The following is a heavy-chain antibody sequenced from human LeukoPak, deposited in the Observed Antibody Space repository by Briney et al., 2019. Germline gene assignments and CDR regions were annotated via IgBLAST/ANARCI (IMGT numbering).Heavy chain of an antibody. CDR3: ARERRGYGDYGDAFDI. CDR2: IYYSGST. CDR1: GGSISSYY. D-gene: IGHD4-17*01. V-gene: IGHV4-59*01. J-gene: IGHJ3*02. Sequence: PSETLSLTCTVSGGSISSYYWSWIRQPPGKGLEWIGYIYYSGSTNYNPSLKSRVTISVDTSKNQFPLKLSSVTAADTAVYYCARERRGYGDYGDAFDIWGQGTMVTVSS.